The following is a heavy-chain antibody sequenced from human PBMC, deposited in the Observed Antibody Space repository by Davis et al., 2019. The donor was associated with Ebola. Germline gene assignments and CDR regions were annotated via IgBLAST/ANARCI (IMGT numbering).Heavy chain of an antibody. CDR1: GGTFSSYA. CDR2: ISPILGIA. CDR3: ARCIVATAGWFDP. V-gene: IGHV1-69*04. D-gene: IGHD5-12*01. J-gene: IGHJ5*02. Sequence: AASVKVSCKASGGTFSSYAISWVRQAPGQGLEWMGRISPILGIANYAQKFQGRVTITADKSTSTAYMELSSLRSEDTAVYYCARCIVATAGWFDPWGQGTLVTVSS.